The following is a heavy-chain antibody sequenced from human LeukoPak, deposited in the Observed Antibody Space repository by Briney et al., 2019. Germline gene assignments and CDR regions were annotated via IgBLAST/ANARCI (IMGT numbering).Heavy chain of an antibody. CDR3: ASGPHVGVVVAGLRDI. J-gene: IGHJ3*02. CDR2: INHSGST. D-gene: IGHD2-15*01. V-gene: IGHV4-34*01. Sequence: SETLSLTCAVYGGSLSGYYWSWIRQPPGKGLEWIGEINHSGSTNYNPSLKSRVTISVDTSKNQFSLKLSSVTAADTAVYYCASGPHVGVVVAGLRDIWGQGTMVTVSS. CDR1: GGSLSGYY.